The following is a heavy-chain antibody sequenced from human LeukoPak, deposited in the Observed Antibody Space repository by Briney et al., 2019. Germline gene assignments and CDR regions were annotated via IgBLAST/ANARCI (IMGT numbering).Heavy chain of an antibody. CDR2: MIYSGYT. CDR1: GGSISSGGYY. V-gene: IGHV4-31*03. CDR3: ARDAKYVWGNYRWFDP. Sequence: PSETLSLTCTVSGGSISSGGYYWSWIRQHPGKGLECIGYMIYSGYTHYNPSLKSRVTISVDTSNNQFFLKLSSVTAADTAVYYCARDAKYVWGNYRWFDPWGQGILVTVSS. J-gene: IGHJ5*02. D-gene: IGHD3-16*02.